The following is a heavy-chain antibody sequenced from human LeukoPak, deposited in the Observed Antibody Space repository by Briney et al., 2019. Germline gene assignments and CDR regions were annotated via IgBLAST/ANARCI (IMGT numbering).Heavy chain of an antibody. D-gene: IGHD1-14*01. CDR3: ARGHRDVLYYFDY. Sequence: SETLSLTCAVYGGSFSDYYWNWIRQPPGKGLEWIGEINHSGSTNSNPSLKSRVTISVDTSKNQFSLKLSSVTAADTAVYYCARGHRDVLYYFDYWGRGTPVTVSS. CDR2: INHSGST. V-gene: IGHV4-34*01. CDR1: GGSFSDYY. J-gene: IGHJ4*02.